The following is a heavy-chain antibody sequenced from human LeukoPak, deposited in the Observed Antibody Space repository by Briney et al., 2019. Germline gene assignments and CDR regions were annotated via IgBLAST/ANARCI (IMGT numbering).Heavy chain of an antibody. CDR1: GFTFSNGW. Sequence: GGSLRLSCAASGFTFSNGWMSWVRQAPGKGLEWVGRIKNKTDGGTTDYAAPVKGRFTISRDDSKNTLYLQMNSLKTEDTAVYYCTRVVYYDILTGYKSWGQGTLVTVSS. J-gene: IGHJ4*02. V-gene: IGHV3-15*01. CDR2: IKNKTDGGTT. D-gene: IGHD3-9*01. CDR3: TRVVYYDILTGYKS.